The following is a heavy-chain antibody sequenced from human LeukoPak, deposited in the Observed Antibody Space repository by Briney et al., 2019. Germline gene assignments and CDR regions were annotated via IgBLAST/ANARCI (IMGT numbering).Heavy chain of an antibody. CDR3: AKGGATGYYYYYMDV. CDR1: GFTFDDYA. V-gene: IGHV3-9*03. Sequence: GGSLRLSYAASGFTFDDYAMHWVRQAPGKGLEWVSGISWNSGSMGYADSVKGRFTISRDNAKNSLYLQMNSLRAEDMALYYCAKGGATGYYYYYMDVWGKGTTVTVSS. J-gene: IGHJ6*03. CDR2: ISWNSGSM. D-gene: IGHD1-26*01.